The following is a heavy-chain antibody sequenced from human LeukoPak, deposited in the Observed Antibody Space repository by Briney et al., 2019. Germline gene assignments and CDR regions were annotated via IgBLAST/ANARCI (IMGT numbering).Heavy chain of an antibody. V-gene: IGHV1-8*01. Sequence: ASVKVSCKTSGYTFTNYDINWVRRATGQGLEWVGWMNPNTGDTRYAQKFQGRVTMTRNTSISTAYMDLSSLRSEDTAVYYCALNERPNGYNIDYWGQGTLVTVSS. CDR3: ALNERPNGYNIDY. CDR2: MNPNTGDT. D-gene: IGHD5-24*01. J-gene: IGHJ4*02. CDR1: GYTFTNYD.